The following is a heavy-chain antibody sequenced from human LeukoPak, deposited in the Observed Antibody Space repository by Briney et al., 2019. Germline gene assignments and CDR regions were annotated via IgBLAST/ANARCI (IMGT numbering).Heavy chain of an antibody. J-gene: IGHJ1*01. CDR1: GFTFSSYG. CDR3: AREAVVVPAAIGYFQH. Sequence: GGSLRLSCAASGFTFSSYGMHWVRLAPGKGLEWVAVIGYDGSNKYYADSVKGRFTISRDNSKNTLYLQMNSLRAEDTAVYYCAREAVVVPAAIGYFQHWGQGTLVTVSS. CDR2: IGYDGSNK. V-gene: IGHV3-33*01. D-gene: IGHD2-2*02.